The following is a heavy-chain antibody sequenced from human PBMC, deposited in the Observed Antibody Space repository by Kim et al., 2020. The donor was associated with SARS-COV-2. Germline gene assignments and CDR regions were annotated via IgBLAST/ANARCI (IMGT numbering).Heavy chain of an antibody. J-gene: IGHJ6*02. CDR3: AKCGTAPSIVAAAHYYNSVGV. CDR1: GFIFSNSA. D-gene: IGHD6-13*01. CDR2: ISGSGDYT. Sequence: GGSLRLSCAASGFIFSNSAMTWVRQAPGKGLEWVSLISGSGDYTYYADSVKGRFTISRDNSKNTLYLQMNSLRAEDTAIYYCAKCGTAPSIVAAAHYYNSVGVWGQGTTVTVSS. V-gene: IGHV3-23*01.